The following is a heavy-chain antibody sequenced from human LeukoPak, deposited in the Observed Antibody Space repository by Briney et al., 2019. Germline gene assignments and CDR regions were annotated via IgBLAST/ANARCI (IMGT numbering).Heavy chain of an antibody. CDR1: GYSFSTYW. Sequence: GESLKISCKGSGYSFSTYWIGWVRQMPGKGLEWMGIIYPGDSDTRYIPSFQGQVTISADKSISTAYLQWSSLKASDTAMYYCARSRYCSGGSCYGDYWGQGTLVTVSS. V-gene: IGHV5-51*01. D-gene: IGHD2-15*01. J-gene: IGHJ4*02. CDR2: IYPGDSDT. CDR3: ARSRYCSGGSCYGDY.